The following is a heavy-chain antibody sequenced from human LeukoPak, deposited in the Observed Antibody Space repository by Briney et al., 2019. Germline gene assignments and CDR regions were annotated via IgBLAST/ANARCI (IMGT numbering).Heavy chain of an antibody. J-gene: IGHJ4*02. Sequence: GGSLRLSCAASGFTFSNYEMHWVRQAPGKGLEWVSYISSSGSDIYYADSVKGRFTISRDNAKNSLYLQMNSLRAEDTAVYYCARTVYCSGGSCYPFDYWGQGTLVTVSS. V-gene: IGHV3-48*03. CDR2: ISSSGSDI. CDR1: GFTFSNYE. CDR3: ARTVYCSGGSCYPFDY. D-gene: IGHD2-15*01.